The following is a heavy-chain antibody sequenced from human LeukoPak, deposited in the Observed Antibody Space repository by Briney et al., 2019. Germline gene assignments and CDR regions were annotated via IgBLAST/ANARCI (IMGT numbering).Heavy chain of an antibody. CDR3: ARTPMTGYYYYMDV. Sequence: GESLKISCEVSGYMFPNYWIGWVRQMPGKGLEWMGIINPGDSDTRYRPSFQGQVTISADKSISTAYLQWSSLKASDTAMYYCARTPMTGYYYYMDVWGKGTTVTVSS. CDR1: GYMFPNYW. CDR2: INPGDSDT. V-gene: IGHV5-51*01. J-gene: IGHJ6*03.